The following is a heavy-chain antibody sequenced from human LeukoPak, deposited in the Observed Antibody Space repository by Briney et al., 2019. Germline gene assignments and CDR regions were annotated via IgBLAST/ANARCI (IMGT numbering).Heavy chain of an antibody. CDR3: ARDRSRSWYRAFDY. CDR1: GFTVSSNY. D-gene: IGHD6-13*01. Sequence: GGSLRLSCAASGFTVSSNYMSWVRQAPGKGLEWVSVIYSGGSTYYADSVKGRFTISRDNSKNTLYLQMNRLRAEDTAVYYCARDRSRSWYRAFDYWGRGTLVTVSS. J-gene: IGHJ4*02. CDR2: IYSGGST. V-gene: IGHV3-66*01.